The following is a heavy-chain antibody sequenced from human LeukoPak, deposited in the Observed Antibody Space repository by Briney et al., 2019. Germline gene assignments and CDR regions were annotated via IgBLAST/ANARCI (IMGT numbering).Heavy chain of an antibody. V-gene: IGHV4-59*01. CDR2: IDYSGAT. Sequence: SETLSLTCTVSGGSISTYYWTWIRQPPGKGLEWIGYIDYSGATNYNPSLKSRVTMSVDTSKHQFSLKLNSVTAADTAVYYCARVGPYCFECWGQGALVTVS. CDR3: ARVGPYCFEC. J-gene: IGHJ4*02. CDR1: GGSISTYY.